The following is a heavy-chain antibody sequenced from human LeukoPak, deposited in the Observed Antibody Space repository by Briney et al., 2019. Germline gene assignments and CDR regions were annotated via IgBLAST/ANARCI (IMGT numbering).Heavy chain of an antibody. D-gene: IGHD1-7*01. CDR1: GFTFSRYG. CDR3: ARDANYYFDY. J-gene: IGHJ4*02. CDR2: IWNDGSSE. Sequence: PGGSLRLSCAASGFTFSRYGMHWVRQAPGKGLEWVALIWNDGSSEHYADSVKGRFTLSRNNSKNTVDLQMNSLRVEDTAVYYYARDANYYFDYWGQGSLVTVSS. V-gene: IGHV3-33*01.